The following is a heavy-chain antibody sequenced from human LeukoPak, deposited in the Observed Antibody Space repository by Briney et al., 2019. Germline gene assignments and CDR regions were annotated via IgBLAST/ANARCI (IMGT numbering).Heavy chain of an antibody. CDR1: GFTFSSYW. D-gene: IGHD3-22*01. J-gene: IGHJ4*02. V-gene: IGHV3-7*01. CDR2: IKQDGSEK. Sequence: PGGSLRLSCAASGFTFSSYWMSWVRQAPGKGLEWVANIKQDGSEKYYVGSVKGRFTISRDNAKNSLYLQMNSLRAEDTAVYYCAREGPTYYYDSSGLIDYWGQGTLVTVSS. CDR3: AREGPTYYYDSSGLIDY.